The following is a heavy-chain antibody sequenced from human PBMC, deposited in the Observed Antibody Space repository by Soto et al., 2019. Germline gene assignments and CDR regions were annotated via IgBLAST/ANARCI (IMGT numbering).Heavy chain of an antibody. CDR2: IIPIFGTA. J-gene: IGHJ3*02. Sequence: RXSXKVSYKASGGTXISYAIGLVRQAPGQGLEWIGGIIPIFGTANYAQKFQGRVTITADESTSTAYIELSSLRSEETAVYYCARGSGRDCGGDCSTDAFDIWGQGTMLTVS. CDR3: ARGSGRDCGGDCSTDAFDI. D-gene: IGHD2-21*02. CDR1: GGTXISYA. V-gene: IGHV1-69*13.